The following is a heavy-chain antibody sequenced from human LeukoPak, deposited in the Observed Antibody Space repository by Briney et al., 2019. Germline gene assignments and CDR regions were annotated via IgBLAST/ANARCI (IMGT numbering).Heavy chain of an antibody. D-gene: IGHD6-13*01. V-gene: IGHV1-18*01. J-gene: IGHJ4*02. Sequence: GASVKVSCKASRYTFTSYGISWVRQAPGQGLEWMGWISAYNGNTNYAQKLQGRVTINTDTSPSTAYMELRSLRSDDTAVYYCPRAGYSSSWYPGMGYWGQGTLVTVFS. CDR3: PRAGYSSSWYPGMGY. CDR1: RYTFTSYG. CDR2: ISAYNGNT.